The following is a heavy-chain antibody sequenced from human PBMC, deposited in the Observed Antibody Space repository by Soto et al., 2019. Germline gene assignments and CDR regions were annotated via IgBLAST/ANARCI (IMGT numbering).Heavy chain of an antibody. Sequence: SLRLSCAASEFTFINYAMSWVRQAPGEGLEWVSTISGNGANTHYADSVKGRFSISRDNSKNTLYIQMNSLRADDTAVYYCAKDYGSSRYLFNYWGQGDLVTVSS. V-gene: IGHV3-23*01. CDR1: EFTFINYA. CDR3: AKDYGSSRYLFNY. CDR2: ISGNGANT. D-gene: IGHD6-19*01. J-gene: IGHJ4*02.